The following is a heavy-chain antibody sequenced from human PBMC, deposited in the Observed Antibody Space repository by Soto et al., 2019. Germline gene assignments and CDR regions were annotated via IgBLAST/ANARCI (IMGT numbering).Heavy chain of an antibody. V-gene: IGHV2-5*02. J-gene: IGHJ4*02. Sequence: QITLKESGPPLVKPTQTLTLTCTFSGFSLSSTRVAVGWIRQPPGKALEWLALIYWDDDKRYSPFLKSRLTITNATSKTPVVLPMTNLDPVDTATYYCANRVVAGLGYYFAYWGQGTLVTVYS. CDR1: GFSLSSTRVA. CDR3: ANRVVAGLGYYFAY. CDR2: IYWDDDK. D-gene: IGHD6-19*01.